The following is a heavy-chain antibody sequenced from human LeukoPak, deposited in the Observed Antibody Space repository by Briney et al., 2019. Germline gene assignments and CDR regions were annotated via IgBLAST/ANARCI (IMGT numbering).Heavy chain of an antibody. D-gene: IGHD6-19*01. CDR1: GYTFTGHY. J-gene: IGHJ4*02. CDR3: ARDSIAVAGISFDY. Sequence: EASVKVSCKASGYTFTGHYIHWVRQAPGQGLEWMGWINPNSGGTKYAQKFQGRVTMTRDTSISTAYMELSRLRSDDTAVYYCARDSIAVAGISFDYWGQGTLVTVSS. CDR2: INPNSGGT. V-gene: IGHV1-2*02.